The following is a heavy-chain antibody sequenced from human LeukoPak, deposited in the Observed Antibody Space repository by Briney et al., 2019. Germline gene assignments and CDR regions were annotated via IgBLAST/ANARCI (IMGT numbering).Heavy chain of an antibody. CDR3: ARDILVVISRDWYFDL. D-gene: IGHD3-22*01. V-gene: IGHV3-7*01. J-gene: IGHJ2*01. Sequence: GGSLRLSCAASGFTFSSYWMSCVRQAPGKGLEWVANIKQDGSEKYYVDSVKGRFTISRDNAKNSLYLQMNSLRAEDTAVYYCARDILVVISRDWYFDLWGRGTLVTVSS. CDR2: IKQDGSEK. CDR1: GFTFSSYW.